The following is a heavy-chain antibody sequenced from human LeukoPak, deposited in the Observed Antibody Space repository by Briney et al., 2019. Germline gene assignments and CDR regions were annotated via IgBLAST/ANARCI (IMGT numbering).Heavy chain of an antibody. CDR2: SYSGGST. Sequence: PGGSLRLSCAVSGFTVSSNYMSWVRQAPGKGLEWVSVSYSGGSTYYADSVKGRFTISRDNSKNTLYLQMNRLRAEDTAVYYCATAARLGYWGQGTLVTVSS. CDR1: GFTVSSNY. V-gene: IGHV3-66*02. D-gene: IGHD6-6*01. J-gene: IGHJ4*02. CDR3: ATAARLGY.